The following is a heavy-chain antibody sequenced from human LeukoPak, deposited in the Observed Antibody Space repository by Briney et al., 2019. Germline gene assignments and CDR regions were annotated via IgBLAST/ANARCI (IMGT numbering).Heavy chain of an antibody. CDR2: INHSGST. V-gene: IGHV4-34*01. CDR3: ARIGSGSFVFDY. CDR1: GGSFSGYY. Sequence: SETLSLTCAVYGGSFSGYYWSWIRQPPGKGLEWIGEINHSGSTNYNPSLKSRVTISVDTSKNQFSLKLSSVTAADTAVYHCARIGSGSFVFDYWGQGTLVTVSS. D-gene: IGHD3-10*01. J-gene: IGHJ4*02.